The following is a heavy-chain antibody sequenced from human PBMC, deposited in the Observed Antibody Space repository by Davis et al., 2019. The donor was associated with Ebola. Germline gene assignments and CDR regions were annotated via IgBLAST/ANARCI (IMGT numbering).Heavy chain of an antibody. CDR3: ARGVEMATIDIDY. J-gene: IGHJ4*02. V-gene: IGHV1-69*04. CDR1: GGTFSSYA. CDR2: IIPILGIA. D-gene: IGHD5-24*01. Sequence: AASVKVSCKASGGTFSSYAISRVRQAPGQGLEWMGRIIPILGIANYAQKFQGRVTITADKSTSTAYMELSSLRSEDTAVYYCARGVEMATIDIDYWGQGTLVTVSS.